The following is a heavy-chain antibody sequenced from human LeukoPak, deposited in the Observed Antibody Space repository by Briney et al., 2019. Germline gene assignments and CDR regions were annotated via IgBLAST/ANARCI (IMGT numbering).Heavy chain of an antibody. CDR2: INPSGGST. D-gene: IGHD3-22*01. Sequence: GASVKVSCKASGYTFTSYGISWVRQAPGQGLEWMGLINPSGGSTRYAQKFQGRVTMTRDMSTSTVYMELSSLRSEDTAVYYCARLASLYDSSGYYWGDYWGQGTLVTVSS. CDR3: ARLASLYDSSGYYWGDY. CDR1: GYTFTSYG. J-gene: IGHJ4*02. V-gene: IGHV1-46*01.